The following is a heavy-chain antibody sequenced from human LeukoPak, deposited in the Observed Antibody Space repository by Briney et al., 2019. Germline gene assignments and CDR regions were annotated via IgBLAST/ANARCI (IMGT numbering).Heavy chain of an antibody. CDR3: ARPDSGGFHPTA. CDR2: INPSGGST. J-gene: IGHJ4*02. V-gene: IGHV1-46*01. Sequence: ASVKVSCKASGYTFTSYYMHWVRQAPGQGLEWMGIINPSGGSTSYAQKFQGRVTMTRDTSTSTVYMELRSLRSDDTAVYYCARPDSGGFHPTAWGQGTLVTVSS. CDR1: GYTFTSYY. D-gene: IGHD3-22*01.